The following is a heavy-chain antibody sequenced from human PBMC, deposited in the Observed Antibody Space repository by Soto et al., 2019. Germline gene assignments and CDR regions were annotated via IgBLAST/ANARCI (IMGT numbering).Heavy chain of an antibody. V-gene: IGHV1-18*04. CDR2: ISAYNGNT. D-gene: IGHD3-3*01. CDR3: ARVKHYDFWSGYSPYGMDV. J-gene: IGHJ6*02. CDR1: GYTFTSYG. Sequence: ASVKVSFKASGYTFTSYGISWVRQAPGQGLEWMGWISAYNGNTNYAQKLQGRATMTTDTSTSTDYMELRSLRSDDTAVYYCARVKHYDFWSGYSPYGMDVWGQGTTVTVSS.